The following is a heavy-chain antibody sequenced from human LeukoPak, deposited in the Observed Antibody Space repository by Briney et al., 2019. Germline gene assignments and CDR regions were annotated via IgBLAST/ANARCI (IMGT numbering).Heavy chain of an antibody. D-gene: IGHD3-22*01. CDR3: AVYDSRSGYFQH. V-gene: IGHV4-39*07. CDR2: IYYSGST. J-gene: IGHJ1*01. CDR1: GGSISSSSYY. Sequence: PSETLSLTCTVSGGSISSSSYYWGWIRQPPGKGLEWIGSIYYSGSTYYNPSLKSRVTISVDTSKNQFSLKLSSVTAVDTAVYHCAVYDSRSGYFQHWGQGTLVTVSS.